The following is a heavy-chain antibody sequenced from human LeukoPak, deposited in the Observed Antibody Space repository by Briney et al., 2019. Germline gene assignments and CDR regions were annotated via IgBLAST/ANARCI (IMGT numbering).Heavy chain of an antibody. Sequence: ASVKISYKASGYSFTSFAMNWVRQAPGQGLEWMGWINTYTGLPTYAQGFTGRSVFSLDTSVNTTYLQISGLKADDTAVYYCAKDGEGMILPPSNWFDPWGQGTLVTVSS. J-gene: IGHJ5*02. CDR2: INTYTGLP. D-gene: IGHD1-26*01. CDR3: AKDGEGMILPPSNWFDP. V-gene: IGHV7-4-1*02. CDR1: GYSFTSFA.